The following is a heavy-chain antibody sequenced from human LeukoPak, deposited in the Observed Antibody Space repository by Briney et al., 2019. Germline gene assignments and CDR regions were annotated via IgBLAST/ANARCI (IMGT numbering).Heavy chain of an antibody. V-gene: IGHV4-59*01. CDR3: ARGVSASYDFWSGYYPRSGYFDY. CDR1: GGSISSYY. Sequence: SQTLSLTCTVSGGSISSYYWSWIRQPPGKGLEWIGYIYYSGCTNYNPSLKSRVTISVDTSKNQFSLKLSSVTAADTAVYYCARGVSASYDFWSGYYPRSGYFDYWGQGTLVTVSS. D-gene: IGHD3-3*01. J-gene: IGHJ4*02. CDR2: IYYSGCT.